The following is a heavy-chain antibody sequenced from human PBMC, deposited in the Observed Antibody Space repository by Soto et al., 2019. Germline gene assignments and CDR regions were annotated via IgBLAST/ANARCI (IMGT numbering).Heavy chain of an antibody. D-gene: IGHD2-15*01. CDR2: TYYRSRWYS. V-gene: IGHV6-1*01. Sequence: SQTLSLTCVGSGDAVSSNSVAWNWVRQSPSRGLEWLGRTYYRSRWYSDYAVSVRSRIDINADTSKNQVSLQLNSVTPEDTAVYYCARSEEDSDYYYYGMDVWGQGTTVTVSS. J-gene: IGHJ6*02. CDR1: GDAVSSNSVA. CDR3: ARSEEDSDYYYYGMDV.